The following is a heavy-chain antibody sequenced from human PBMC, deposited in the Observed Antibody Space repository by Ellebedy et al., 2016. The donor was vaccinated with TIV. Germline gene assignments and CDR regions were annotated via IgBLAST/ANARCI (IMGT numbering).Heavy chain of an antibody. D-gene: IGHD3-22*01. CDR2: IIPIFGTA. Sequence: ASVQVSCXASGGTFSSYDISWVRQAPGQGLEWMGGIIPIFGTANYAQKFQGRVTIAADESTSTAYMELSSLRSEDTAVYYCARGSKRVITFTYYYYGMDVWGQGTTVTVSS. V-gene: IGHV1-69*13. J-gene: IGHJ6*02. CDR1: GGTFSSYD. CDR3: ARGSKRVITFTYYYYGMDV.